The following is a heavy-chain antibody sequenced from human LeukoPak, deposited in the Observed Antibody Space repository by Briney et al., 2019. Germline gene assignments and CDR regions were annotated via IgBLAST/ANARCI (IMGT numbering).Heavy chain of an antibody. V-gene: IGHV3-9*01. Sequence: GGSLRLSCAASGFTFDDYAIHWVRQAPGKGLEWVSGINWNSDNRGYADSVKGRFTISRDNAKNSLYLQMNSLRAEDTALYHCARLSAETDDYVFDYWGQGTLVTVSS. CDR2: INWNSDNR. J-gene: IGHJ4*02. CDR1: GFTFDDYA. D-gene: IGHD4-17*01. CDR3: ARLSAETDDYVFDY.